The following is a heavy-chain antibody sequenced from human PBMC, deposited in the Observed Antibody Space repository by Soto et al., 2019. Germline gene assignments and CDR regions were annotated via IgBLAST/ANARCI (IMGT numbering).Heavy chain of an antibody. CDR1: GGTFSSYG. V-gene: IGHV1-69*06. Sequence: QVQLVQSGAEVRKPGSSVKVSCKASGGTFSSYGISWVRQAPGQGLEWMGGIIPVFGTGNYAQKFQGRVTLSADTSTRLDYMEVSSLRSEDTAVYYCAREVAPPSPYCSGGSCSSGTLGMGVWGQGATVTVSS. CDR3: AREVAPPSPYCSGGSCSSGTLGMGV. D-gene: IGHD2-15*01. CDR2: IIPVFGTG. J-gene: IGHJ6*02.